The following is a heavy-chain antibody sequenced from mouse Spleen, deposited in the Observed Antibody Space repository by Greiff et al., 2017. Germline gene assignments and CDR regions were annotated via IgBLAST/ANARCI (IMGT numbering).Heavy chain of an antibody. CDR1: GYTFTSYW. J-gene: IGHJ3*01. D-gene: IGHD2-14*01. CDR2: IDPSDSYT. Sequence: QVQLKQPGAELVMPGASVKLSCKASGYTFTSYWMHWVKQRPGQGLEWIGEIDPSDSYTNYNQKFKGKATLTVDKSSSTAYMQLSSLTSEDSAVYYCARWDRYAFAYWGQGTLVTVSA. CDR3: ARWDRYAFAY. V-gene: IGHV1-69*01.